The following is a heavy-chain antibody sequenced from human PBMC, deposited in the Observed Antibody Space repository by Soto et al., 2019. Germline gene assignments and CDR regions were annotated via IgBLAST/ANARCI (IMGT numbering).Heavy chain of an antibody. CDR3: ARARRYYGERYYYYYGMDV. CDR2: ISSSSSYI. D-gene: IGHD4-17*01. J-gene: IGHJ6*02. V-gene: IGHV3-21*01. CDR1: GFTFSSYS. Sequence: EVQLVESGGGLVKPGGSLRLSCAASGFTFSSYSMNWVRQAPGKGLEWVSSISSSSSYIYYADSVKGRFTISRDNAKNSLYLQMNSLRAEDTAVYYCARARRYYGERYYYYYGMDVWGQGTTVTVSS.